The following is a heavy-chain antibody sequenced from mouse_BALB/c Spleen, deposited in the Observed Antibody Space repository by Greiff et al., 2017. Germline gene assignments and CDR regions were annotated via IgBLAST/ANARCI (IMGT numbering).Heavy chain of an antibody. V-gene: IGHV5-6-4*01. Sequence: EVKLVESGGGLVKPGGSLKLSCAASGFTFSSYTMSWVRQTPEKRLEWVATISSGGSYTYYPDSVKGRFTISRDNAKNTLYLQMSSLKSEDTAMYYCTRDGSSYAWFAYWGQGTLVTVSA. J-gene: IGHJ3*01. CDR2: ISSGGSYT. CDR3: TRDGSSYAWFAY. CDR1: GFTFSSYT. D-gene: IGHD1-1*01.